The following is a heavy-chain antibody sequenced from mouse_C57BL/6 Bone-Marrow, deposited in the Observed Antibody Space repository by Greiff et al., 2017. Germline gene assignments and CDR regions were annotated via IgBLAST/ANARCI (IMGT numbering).Heavy chain of an antibody. V-gene: IGHV1-59*01. J-gene: IGHJ3*01. CDR2: IDPSDSYT. CDR3: ARWVAY. CDR1: GYTFTSYW. Sequence: VQLQQPGAELVRPGTSVKLSCKASGYTFTSYWMHWVKQRPGQGLEWIGVIDPSDSYTNYNQKFKGKATLTVDTSSSTAYMQLSSLTSEDSAVYCCARWVAYWGQGTLVTVSA.